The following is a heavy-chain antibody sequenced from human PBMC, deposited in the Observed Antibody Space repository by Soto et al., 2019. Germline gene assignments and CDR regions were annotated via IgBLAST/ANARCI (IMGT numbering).Heavy chain of an antibody. CDR3: ARADRDYFGVAEYFDF. CDR1: GYTFTKYS. Sequence: QVQLVQSGAELKEPGASVRVSCKASGYTFTKYSIHWLRQAPGQSLEWMGWINAGNGNTKYSQRFQGRVTMTGDTSVRTLYIAVSSLTGEDTGLYFCARADRDYFGVAEYFDFWCKGTLLTVS. D-gene: IGHD3-3*01. V-gene: IGHV1-3*01. J-gene: IGHJ4*02. CDR2: INAGNGNT.